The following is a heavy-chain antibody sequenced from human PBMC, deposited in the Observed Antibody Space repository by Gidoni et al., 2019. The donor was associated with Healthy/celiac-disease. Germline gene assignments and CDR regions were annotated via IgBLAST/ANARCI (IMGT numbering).Heavy chain of an antibody. CDR1: GFTFRSYA. CDR3: AKAGGDIVVVPAANFDY. V-gene: IGHV3-23*01. CDR2: ISGSGGST. D-gene: IGHD2-2*01. J-gene: IGHJ4*02. Sequence: EVQLLESGGGLVQPGGSLRLSCAASGFTFRSYAMSWVRQAPGKGLEWVSAISGSGGSTYYADSVKGRFTISRDNSKNTLYLQMNSLRAEDTAVYYCAKAGGDIVVVPAANFDYWGQGTLVTVSS.